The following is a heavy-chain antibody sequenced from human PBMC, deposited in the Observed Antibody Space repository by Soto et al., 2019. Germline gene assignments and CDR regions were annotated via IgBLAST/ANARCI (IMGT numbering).Heavy chain of an antibody. Sequence: SETLSLTCTVSGGSISSSSYYWGWIRQPPGKGLEWIGSIYYSGSTYYNPSLKSRVTISVDTSKNQFSLKLSSVTAADTAVYYCATFFDGGFGELWGNDYWGQGTLVTVSS. CDR2: IYYSGST. D-gene: IGHD3-10*01. V-gene: IGHV4-39*01. J-gene: IGHJ4*02. CDR1: GGSISSSSYY. CDR3: ATFFDGGFGELWGNDY.